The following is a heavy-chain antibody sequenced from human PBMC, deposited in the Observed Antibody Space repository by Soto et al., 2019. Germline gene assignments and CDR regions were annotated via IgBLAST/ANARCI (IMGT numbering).Heavy chain of an antibody. CDR2: INPNSGGT. V-gene: IGHV1-2*04. CDR1: GYTFTGYY. CDR3: ARDKKGYSGYDAYYYYGMDV. D-gene: IGHD5-12*01. J-gene: IGHJ6*02. Sequence: GASVKVSCKASGYTFTGYYMHCVRQAPGQGLEWMGWINPNSGGTNYAQKFQGWVTMTRDTSISTAYMELSRLRSDDTAVYYCARDKKGYSGYDAYYYYGMDVWGQGTTVTVSS.